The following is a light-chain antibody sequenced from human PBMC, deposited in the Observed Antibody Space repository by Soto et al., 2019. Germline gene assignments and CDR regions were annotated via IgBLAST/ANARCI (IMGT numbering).Light chain of an antibody. J-gene: IGLJ2*01. CDR1: SSNIGNNY. Sequence: QYVLTQPPSGSAAPGQKVTISCSGSSSNIGNNYVSWYQQLPGTAPKLLIYENNKRPSGIPDRFSGSKSGTSATLGITGLQTGDEADYYCGTWDSSLSALFGGGTKVTVL. CDR2: ENN. V-gene: IGLV1-51*02. CDR3: GTWDSSLSAL.